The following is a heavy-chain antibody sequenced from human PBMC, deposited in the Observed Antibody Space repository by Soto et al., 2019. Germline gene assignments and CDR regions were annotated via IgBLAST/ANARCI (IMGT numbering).Heavy chain of an antibody. J-gene: IGHJ4*02. CDR2: ISAHNGNT. CDR1: GYAFTTYG. D-gene: IGHD1-1*01. Sequence: QVHLVQSGAEVKKPGASVKVSCKGSGYAFTTYGITWVRQAPGQGLEWMGWISAHNGNTNYAQKLQGRVTVTRETSTSAAYVELRCPRSEGTAEYYGARGRYGDYWGQGALVTVSS. CDR3: ARGRYGDY. V-gene: IGHV1-18*01.